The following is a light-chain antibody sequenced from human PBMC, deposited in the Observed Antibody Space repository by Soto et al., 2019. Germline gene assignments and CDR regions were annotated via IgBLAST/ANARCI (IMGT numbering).Light chain of an antibody. J-gene: IGLJ2*01. CDR2: SSS. Sequence: QSVLTQSPSASGTPGQRVTISCSGSNSNIGSNSVTWYQQLPGTAPKVFIYSSSQRPSGVPDRFSGSKSGTSASLAISGLQSEDEADYYCAAWDDSLNGVLFGGGTKVTVL. V-gene: IGLV1-44*01. CDR3: AAWDDSLNGVL. CDR1: NSNIGSNS.